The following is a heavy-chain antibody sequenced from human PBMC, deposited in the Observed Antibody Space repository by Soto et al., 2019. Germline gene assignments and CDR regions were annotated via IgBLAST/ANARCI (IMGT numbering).Heavy chain of an antibody. V-gene: IGHV3-23*01. CDR1: GFTFSTCA. Sequence: EVQLLESGGGLVQPGGSLRLSCAASGFTFSTCAMNWVRQAPGKGLEWVSSISGGGGSTYYGDSVKGRFTISRDNSKNTLYLQINSLRADDTAVYYCAKQAVVVAATPLFDPWGQGTLVTVSS. D-gene: IGHD2-15*01. J-gene: IGHJ5*02. CDR3: AKQAVVVAATPLFDP. CDR2: ISGGGGST.